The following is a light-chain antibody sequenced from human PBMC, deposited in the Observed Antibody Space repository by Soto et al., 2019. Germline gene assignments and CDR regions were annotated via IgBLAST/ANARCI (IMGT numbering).Light chain of an antibody. J-gene: IGKJ1*01. CDR3: QLSDSTWT. CDR2: AAS. V-gene: IGKV1-39*01. CDR1: QNIRSY. Sequence: VKMTHTPSSLSASLGDRVTITCRASQNIRSYLNWYQQKPGKAPKLLIHAASSLQSGVPSRFSGSGSGTDFTLTISSLQPEDFAAYYCQLSDSTWTFGQGAKVDIK.